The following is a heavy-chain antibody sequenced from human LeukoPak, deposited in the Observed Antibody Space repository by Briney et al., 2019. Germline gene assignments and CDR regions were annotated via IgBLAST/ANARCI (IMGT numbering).Heavy chain of an antibody. D-gene: IGHD6-6*01. J-gene: IGHJ6*02. V-gene: IGHV4-59*08. Sequence: SETLSLTCTVSGGSISSYYWSWIRQPPGKGLEWIGYIYYSGSTNYNPSLKSRVTISVDTSKNHFSLKLTSVTAADTAVYYCARRVPNYYYGMDVWGQGTTVTVSS. CDR1: GGSISSYY. CDR3: ARRVPNYYYGMDV. CDR2: IYYSGST.